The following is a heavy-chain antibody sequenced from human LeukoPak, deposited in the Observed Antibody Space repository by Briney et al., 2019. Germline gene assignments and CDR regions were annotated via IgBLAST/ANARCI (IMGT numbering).Heavy chain of an antibody. J-gene: IGHJ4*02. CDR1: GFTFSSYW. CDR3: ARDRVPHFDY. V-gene: IGHV3-74*01. D-gene: IGHD3-10*01. CDR2: INGDGSST. Sequence: GGSLRLSCAASGFTFSSYWMHWVRQAPGKGLVWVSRINGDGSSTSYADSVKGRFTISRDNAKNTLYLQMNSLRAEDTAVYYCARDRVPHFDYWGQGTLVTVSS.